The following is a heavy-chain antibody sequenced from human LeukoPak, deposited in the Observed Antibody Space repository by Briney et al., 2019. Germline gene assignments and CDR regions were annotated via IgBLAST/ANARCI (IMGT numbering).Heavy chain of an antibody. J-gene: IGHJ6*02. Sequence: PGGSLRLSCAASGFTFSSSGMHWVRQAPGKGLEWMAAIWFDGSKKFYADPVKGRFSISRDNALNTLYFQMSSLTVEDTAVYYCASSRRLLSDYYYGLEVWGQGTTVTVSS. CDR3: ASSRRLLSDYYYGLEV. D-gene: IGHD5-12*01. CDR1: GFTFSSSG. V-gene: IGHV3-33*01. CDR2: IWFDGSKK.